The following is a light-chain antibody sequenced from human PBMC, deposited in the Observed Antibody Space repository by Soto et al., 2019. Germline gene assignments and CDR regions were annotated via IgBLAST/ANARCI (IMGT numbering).Light chain of an antibody. CDR2: RFS. J-gene: IGKJ2*01. V-gene: IGKV1-39*01. Sequence: DIPMTQSPSSMSASVGDRVTITCRATQSGSTYLNCFSQKSGGPHMLLIHRFSKLENGTPSRLSGSGLATDCTLTINTLQPEDFAVYFFQQTYMVPDTFGQGTKVEI. CDR1: QSGSTY. CDR3: QQTYMVPDT.